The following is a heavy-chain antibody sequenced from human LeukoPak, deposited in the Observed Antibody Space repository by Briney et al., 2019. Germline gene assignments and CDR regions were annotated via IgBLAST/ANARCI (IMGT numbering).Heavy chain of an antibody. J-gene: IGHJ4*02. V-gene: IGHV3-74*01. D-gene: IGHD6-19*01. Sequence: GGSLRLSCAASGFTFSTYWMHWVRQAPGKGLVWVSRINNDGSSTNYADSVKGRFTIPRDNAKNTLFLQMNSLRAEDTAVYYCARIPYSSGAIDYWGQGTLVTVSS. CDR1: GFTFSTYW. CDR2: INNDGSST. CDR3: ARIPYSSGAIDY.